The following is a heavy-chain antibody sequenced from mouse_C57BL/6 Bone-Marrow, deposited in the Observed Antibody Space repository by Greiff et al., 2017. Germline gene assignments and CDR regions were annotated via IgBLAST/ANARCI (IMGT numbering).Heavy chain of an antibody. CDR1: GYTFTSYW. Sequence: QVQLQQPGAELVMPGASVKLSCKASGYTFTSYWMHWVKQRPGQGLEWIGEIDPSDSYTNYNQKFKGKSTLTLDKSSSTAYMQLSSLTSEDSAVYYCARDYPYAMDYWGQGTSVTVSS. CDR3: ARDYPYAMDY. CDR2: IDPSDSYT. V-gene: IGHV1-69*01. J-gene: IGHJ4*01. D-gene: IGHD2-4*01.